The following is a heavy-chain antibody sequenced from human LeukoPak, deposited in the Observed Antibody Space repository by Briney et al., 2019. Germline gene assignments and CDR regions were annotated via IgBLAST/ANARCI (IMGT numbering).Heavy chain of an antibody. V-gene: IGHV3-21*01. CDR3: ARDRYIYGHFDY. Sequence: GGSLRLSCAASGFTFSSYSMNWVRQAPGKGLEWISSISSSSSYIYYADSVKGRFTISRDNAKNSLYLQMNSLRAEDTAVYYCARDRYIYGHFDYWGQGTLFTVSS. CDR1: GFTFSSYS. D-gene: IGHD3-3*02. CDR2: ISSSSSYI. J-gene: IGHJ4*02.